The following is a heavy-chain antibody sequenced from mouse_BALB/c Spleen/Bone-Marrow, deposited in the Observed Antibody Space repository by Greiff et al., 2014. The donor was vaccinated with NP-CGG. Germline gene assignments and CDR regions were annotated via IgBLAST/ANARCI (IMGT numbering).Heavy chain of an antibody. V-gene: IGHV2-6*02. D-gene: IGHD2-10*02. CDR1: GFSLTSYG. Sequence: VQLQQSGPGLVAPSQSLSITCTVSGFSLTSYGVQWVRQPPGKGLEWLVVIWSDGNTTYNSALKSRLSISKDNSKSQVFLKMNSLQTDDTAMYYCARNPYGNYAMDYWGQGTSVTGSS. J-gene: IGHJ4*01. CDR2: IWSDGNT. CDR3: ARNPYGNYAMDY.